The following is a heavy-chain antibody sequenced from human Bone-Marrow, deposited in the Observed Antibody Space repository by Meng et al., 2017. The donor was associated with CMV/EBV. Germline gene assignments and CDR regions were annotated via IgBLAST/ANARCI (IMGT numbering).Heavy chain of an antibody. Sequence: GESLKISCAASGFTFSSYSMNWVRQAPGKGLEWVSSISSSSSYIYYADSVKGRFTISRDNAKNSLYLQMNSLRAEDTAVYYCAREAVYCSSTSCYQDGMAVWGQGPTVTCYS. V-gene: IGHV3-21*01. D-gene: IGHD2-2*01. CDR3: AREAVYCSSTSCYQDGMAV. CDR1: GFTFSSYS. J-gene: IGHJ6*01. CDR2: ISSSSSYI.